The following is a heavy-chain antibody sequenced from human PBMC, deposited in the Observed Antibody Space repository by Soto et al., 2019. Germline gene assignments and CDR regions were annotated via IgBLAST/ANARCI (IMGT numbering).Heavy chain of an antibody. CDR2: IRSRANNFAT. V-gene: IGHV3-73*01. CDR3: ARGQGAAIGDYYYHGMDV. Sequence: GSLSLSCAAAGFIFSGSAIHWVRQASGKGLEWVGRIRSRANNFATSSAASVKGRFTFSRDDSKNTAYLQMNTLKPEDTAVYYCARGQGAAIGDYYYHGMDVWGQGTTVTVSS. CDR1: GFIFSGSA. J-gene: IGHJ6*02. D-gene: IGHD2-2*02.